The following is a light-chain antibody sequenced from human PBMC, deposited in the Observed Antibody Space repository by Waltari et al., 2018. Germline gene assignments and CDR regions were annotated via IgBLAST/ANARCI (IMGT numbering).Light chain of an antibody. CDR3: ATWDNSLREVV. CDR1: ISNIRNSY. V-gene: IGLV1-51*01. J-gene: IGLJ2*01. CDR2: DNN. Sequence: QSVLTQPPSVSAAPGQKVTISCSGSISNIRNSYVSLYHQLPGAAPRLLIYDNNKRPSGIPDRFSASKSGTSATLGITGLQIGDEADYYCATWDNSLREVVFGGGTKLTVL.